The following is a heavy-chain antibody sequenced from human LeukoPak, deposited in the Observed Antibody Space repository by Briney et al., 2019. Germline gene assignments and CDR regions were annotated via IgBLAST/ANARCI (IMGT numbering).Heavy chain of an antibody. J-gene: IGHJ4*02. CDR1: GFTFSDYW. V-gene: IGHV3-7*01. Sequence: PGGSLRLSCAASGFTFSDYWMTWVPHAPGKGLEWVANIKPDGSEKYYVDSVKGRFTISRDNAKNSLYLQMNSLRAEDTAVYYCARGYGDYEWGQGTLVTVSS. D-gene: IGHD4-17*01. CDR2: IKPDGSEK. CDR3: ARGYGDYE.